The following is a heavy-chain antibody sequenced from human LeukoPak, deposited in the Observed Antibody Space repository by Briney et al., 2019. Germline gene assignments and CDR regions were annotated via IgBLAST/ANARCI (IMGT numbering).Heavy chain of an antibody. D-gene: IGHD3-10*01. V-gene: IGHV1-69*05. CDR3: ARATQGSMVRGVIITSNWFDP. CDR1: GGTFSSYA. J-gene: IGHJ5*02. Sequence: SVKVSCKASGGTFSSYAISWVRQAPGQGLEWMGGIIPIFGTANYAQKFQGRVTITTDESTSTAYMELSSLRSEDTAVYYCARATQGSMVRGVIITSNWFDPWGQGTLVTVSS. CDR2: IIPIFGTA.